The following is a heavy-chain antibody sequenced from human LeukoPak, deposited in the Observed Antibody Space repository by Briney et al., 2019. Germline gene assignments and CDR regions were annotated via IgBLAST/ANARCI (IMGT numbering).Heavy chain of an antibody. J-gene: IGHJ3*02. V-gene: IGHV4-34*01. CDR2: INHSGST. Sequence: SETLSLTCAVYGGSFSGYYWSWIRQPPGKGLEWIGEINHSGSTNYNPSLKSRVTISVDTSKNQFSLKLSSVTAADTAVYYCASRIVGSTENAFDIWGQGTMVTVSS. CDR3: ASRIVGSTENAFDI. D-gene: IGHD1-26*01. CDR1: GGSFSGYY.